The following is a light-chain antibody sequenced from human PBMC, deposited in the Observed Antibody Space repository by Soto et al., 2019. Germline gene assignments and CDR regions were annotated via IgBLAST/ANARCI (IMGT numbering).Light chain of an antibody. CDR1: QSVGSD. CDR2: DIF. Sequence: EIVMTQSPATLSVSPGERATLSCRASQSVGSDLAWYQQKPGQAPRLVIYDIFTRATGVPPRISGSGSGTESTLPFSSLQSEDVADYYCHQYHSTPHITFGQGTRLEI. V-gene: IGKV3D-15*01. CDR3: HQYHSTPHIT. J-gene: IGKJ5*01.